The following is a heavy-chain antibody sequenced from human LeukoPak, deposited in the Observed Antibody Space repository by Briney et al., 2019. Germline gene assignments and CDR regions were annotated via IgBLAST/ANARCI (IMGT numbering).Heavy chain of an antibody. CDR1: GFTFSSYG. CDR3: ARDRATSYFDY. Sequence: PGGSLRLSCAASGFTFSSYGMHWVGQAPGKGLEWVAFIWYDGSNKYYVDSVKGRFTISRDNSKNTLYLQMNSLRVEDTAVYYCARDRATSYFDYWGQGTQVTVSS. J-gene: IGHJ4*02. V-gene: IGHV3-33*01. CDR2: IWYDGSNK.